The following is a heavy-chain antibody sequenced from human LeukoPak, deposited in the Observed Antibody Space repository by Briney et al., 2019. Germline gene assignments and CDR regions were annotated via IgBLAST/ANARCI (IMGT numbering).Heavy chain of an antibody. CDR1: GGSISSGGYY. Sequence: PSETLSLTCTVSGGSISSGGYYWSWIRQPPGKGLEWIGYIYHSGSTYYNPSLKSRVTISVRRSKNQFSLKLSSVTAADTAVYYCARDPRSRKGAAAADAFDIWGQGTMVTVSS. J-gene: IGHJ3*02. CDR3: ARDPRSRKGAAAADAFDI. CDR2: IYHSGST. V-gene: IGHV4-30-2*01. D-gene: IGHD6-13*01.